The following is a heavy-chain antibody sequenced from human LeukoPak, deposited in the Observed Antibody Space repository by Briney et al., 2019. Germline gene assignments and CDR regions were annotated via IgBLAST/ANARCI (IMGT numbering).Heavy chain of an antibody. CDR3: AKGKQQLVRNWFDP. V-gene: IGHV3-23*01. CDR2: ISGSGGST. CDR1: GFTFSSYA. J-gene: IGHJ5*02. Sequence: GGSLRLSCAASGFTFSSYAMSWVRQAPGKGLEWVSAISGSGGSTYYADSVKGRFTIPRDNSKNTLYLQMNSLRAEDTAVYYCAKGKQQLVRNWFDPWGQGTLVTVSS. D-gene: IGHD6-13*01.